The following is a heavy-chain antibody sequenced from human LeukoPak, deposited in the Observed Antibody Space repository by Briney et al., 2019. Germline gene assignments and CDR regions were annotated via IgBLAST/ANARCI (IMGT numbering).Heavy chain of an antibody. CDR1: GFTFSSYV. V-gene: IGHV3-33*01. CDR2: IWYDGSNK. J-gene: IGHJ4*02. CDR3: ARDSAYYFDY. Sequence: PGRSLRLSCAASGFTFSSYVMHWVRQAPGKGLEWVAVIWYDGSNKYYADSVKGRFTISRDNSKNTLYLQMNSLRAEDTAVYYCARDSAYYFDYWGQGTLVTVSS.